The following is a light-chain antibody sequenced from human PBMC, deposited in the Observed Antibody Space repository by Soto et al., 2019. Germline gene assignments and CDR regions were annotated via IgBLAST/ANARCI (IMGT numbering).Light chain of an antibody. V-gene: IGKV3-15*01. CDR2: GAS. J-gene: IGKJ4*01. Sequence: EIVMTQSPATLSVSPGEGATLSCRASQSVSNNLAWYQQKPGQPPRLLISGASNRAAGVAARFGGSGSGPEFPMTTTSLQSEDSAVYYCQQYDNWPPLTFGGGTRVDIK. CDR1: QSVSNN. CDR3: QQYDNWPPLT.